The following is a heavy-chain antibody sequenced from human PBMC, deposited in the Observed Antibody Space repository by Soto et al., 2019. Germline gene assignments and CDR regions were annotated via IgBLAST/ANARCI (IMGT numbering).Heavy chain of an antibody. J-gene: IGHJ5*01. V-gene: IGHV1-2*02. D-gene: IGHD2-15*01. Sequence: ASVKVSCKASGNTFTGYYIHWVRQAPGQGLEWMGWINPNNDGTTYGEKCQGRVTMTRDTSTSTAYMELRRLRYDDTAVYSCARHLGGRSVSWGPGTLLNVSS. CDR2: INPNNDGT. CDR1: GNTFTGYY. CDR3: ARHLGGRSVS.